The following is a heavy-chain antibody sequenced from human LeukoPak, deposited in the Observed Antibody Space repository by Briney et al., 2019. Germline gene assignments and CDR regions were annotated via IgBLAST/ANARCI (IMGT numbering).Heavy chain of an antibody. CDR3: AKGSYYDSSGSFYFDY. J-gene: IGHJ4*02. CDR2: ISGSGDNT. D-gene: IGHD3-22*01. V-gene: IGHV3-23*01. CDR1: GFTFSSYA. Sequence: GGSLRLSCAASGFTFSSYAMSWVRQARGKGLEWVSGISGSGDNTYYADSVKGRFTISRDNSKNTLYVQVNSLGTEDTAAYYCAKGSYYDSSGSFYFDYWGQGTLVTVSS.